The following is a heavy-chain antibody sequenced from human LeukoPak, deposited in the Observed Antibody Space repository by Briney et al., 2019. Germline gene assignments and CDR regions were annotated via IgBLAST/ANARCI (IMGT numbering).Heavy chain of an antibody. CDR2: ISDDGSKK. CDR3: ARGGVYSTSAVDY. Sequence: GSLRLSCAASGFTFSNYAMHWVRQAPGKGLEWVAVISDDGSKKYYADSVKGRFTISRDNAKNTLYLQMNSLRADDTAVYYCARGGVYSTSAVDYWGQGTLATVSS. CDR1: GFTFSNYA. J-gene: IGHJ4*02. V-gene: IGHV3-30*04. D-gene: IGHD6-6*01.